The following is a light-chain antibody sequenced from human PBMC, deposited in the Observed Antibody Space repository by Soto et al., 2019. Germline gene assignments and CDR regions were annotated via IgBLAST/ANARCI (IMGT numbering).Light chain of an antibody. J-gene: IGLJ1*01. V-gene: IGLV1-40*01. CDR1: SSNIGANYD. Sequence: QSVLAQPPSVSGAPGQRVTISCTGSSSNIGANYDVHWYQHRPGTAPKLLILGNTNRPSGVPDRFSGSKSGTSASLAITGLQAEDEGDYYCQSYDSTLSARYVFGTGTKVTVL. CDR2: GNT. CDR3: QSYDSTLSARYV.